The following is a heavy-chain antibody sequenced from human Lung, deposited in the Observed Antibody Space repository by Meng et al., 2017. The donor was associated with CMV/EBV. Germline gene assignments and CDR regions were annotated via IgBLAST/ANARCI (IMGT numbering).Heavy chain of an antibody. V-gene: IGHV3-21*01. D-gene: IGHD6-19*01. CDR2: ISSSSSYI. J-gene: IGHJ4*02. Sequence: AGSLSLFCGASGLTFSSYSMNWVRQAPGKGLEWVSSISSSSSYIYYADSVKGRFTISRDNDKNSLYLQMNSQRAEDTAVYYCARAGYSSGWYELYFDYWGQG. CDR1: GLTFSSYS. CDR3: ARAGYSSGWYELYFDY.